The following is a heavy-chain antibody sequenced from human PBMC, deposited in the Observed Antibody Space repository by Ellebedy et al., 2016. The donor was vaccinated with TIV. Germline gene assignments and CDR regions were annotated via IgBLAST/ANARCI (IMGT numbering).Heavy chain of an antibody. J-gene: IGHJ6*02. CDR3: VKGAYPVPTVMAV. CDR2: KRFDGRME. CDR1: GFTFNTHG. D-gene: IGHD4-17*01. Sequence: GGSLRLSCVASGFTFNTHGMHWVRQAPGKGLEWVAFKRFDGRMEYNRDSVKGRFIISRDVSKNTLYLQMNSLRVEDTAVYYCVKGAYPVPTVMAVWGQGTTVTVSS. V-gene: IGHV3-30*02.